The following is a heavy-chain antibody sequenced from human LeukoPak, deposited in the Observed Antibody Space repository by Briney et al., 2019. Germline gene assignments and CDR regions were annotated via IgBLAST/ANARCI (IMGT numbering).Heavy chain of an antibody. CDR3: AVERGGCSAVTCYAFNH. J-gene: IGHJ4*02. CDR1: GFSFSDGW. V-gene: IGHV3-15*01. Sequence: PGGSLRLSCAGSGFSFSDGWMGWVRQAPGKGLEWVGRIKSKVVGGTRDYAASVKGRFTISRDDSENKLFLQMNSLEIGDTAVYYCAVERGGCSAVTCYAFNHWGQGTLVTVSS. CDR2: IKSKVVGGTR. D-gene: IGHD2-15*01.